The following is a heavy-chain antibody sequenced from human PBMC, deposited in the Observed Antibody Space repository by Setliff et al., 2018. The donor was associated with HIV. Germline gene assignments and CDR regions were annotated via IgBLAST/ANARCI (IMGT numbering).Heavy chain of an antibody. CDR2: FDPEDGET. Sequence: ASVKVSCKISGYTLTEVSMHWVRQAPGKGLEWMGYFDPEDGETVHAQKFQGRVTLTTDTSTNTAYMELRSLRSEDTAVYYCARVPLGTASYDYYMDVWGKGTAVTVS. CDR1: GYTLTEVS. V-gene: IGHV1-24*01. J-gene: IGHJ6*03. D-gene: IGHD2-21*02. CDR3: ARVPLGTASYDYYMDV.